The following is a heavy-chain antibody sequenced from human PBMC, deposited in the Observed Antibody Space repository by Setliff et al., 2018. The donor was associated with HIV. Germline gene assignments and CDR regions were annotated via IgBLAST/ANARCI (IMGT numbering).Heavy chain of an antibody. CDR1: GYTLTNYH. J-gene: IGHJ4*02. V-gene: IGHV1-46*01. CDR2: INPSGGIT. Sequence: ASVKVSCKAAGYTLTNYHMHWVRQAPGQGLEWMGVINPSGGITTSAQKFLGRVTVTKDTSTSTVYMEVSNLKSEDTAVYFCARERRVDIAVVPAAKGTFDYWGQGTLVTVSS. D-gene: IGHD2-2*01. CDR3: ARERRVDIAVVPAAKGTFDY.